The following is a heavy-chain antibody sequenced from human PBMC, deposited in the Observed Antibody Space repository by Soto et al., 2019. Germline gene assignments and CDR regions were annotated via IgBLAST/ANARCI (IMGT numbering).Heavy chain of an antibody. CDR3: AKVVISDSSGYSYFDY. D-gene: IGHD3-22*01. V-gene: IGHV3-48*01. CDR1: GFTFSSFH. Sequence: PGGSLRLSCAASGFTFSSFHMNWVRQAPGRGLEWVAYITSSSDTIYYSDSVKGRFTISRDNGKNSLFLQMNSLRAEDTAVYYCAKVVISDSSGYSYFDYWGQGTLVTVSS. J-gene: IGHJ4*02. CDR2: ITSSSDTI.